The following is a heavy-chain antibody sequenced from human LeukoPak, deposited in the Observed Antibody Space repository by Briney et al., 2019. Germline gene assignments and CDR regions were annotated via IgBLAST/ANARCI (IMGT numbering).Heavy chain of an antibody. J-gene: IGHJ4*02. CDR2: IIPIFGTA. D-gene: IGHD3-3*01. Sequence: SVKVSCKASGGTFSSYAISWVRQAPGQGLEWMGGIIPIFGTANYAQKFQGRVTITADESTSTAYMELSSLRSEDTAVYYCARGRFLEWLLSGAFDIWGQGTLVTVSS. CDR1: GGTFSSYA. V-gene: IGHV1-69*01. CDR3: ARGRFLEWLLSGAFDI.